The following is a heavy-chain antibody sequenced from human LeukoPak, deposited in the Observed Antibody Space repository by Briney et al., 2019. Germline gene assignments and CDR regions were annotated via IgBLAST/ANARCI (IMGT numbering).Heavy chain of an antibody. CDR2: IKQDGSEK. Sequence: PGGSLRLSCAAPGFTFSNYWMSWVRQAPGKGLEWVANIKQDGSEKYYVDSVRGRFTISRDNAKNSPYLQMNSLRVDDTAVYYCARMYYDFWSGYYQDYWGQGTLVTVSS. V-gene: IGHV3-7*03. J-gene: IGHJ4*02. D-gene: IGHD3-3*01. CDR1: GFTFSNYW. CDR3: ARMYYDFWSGYYQDY.